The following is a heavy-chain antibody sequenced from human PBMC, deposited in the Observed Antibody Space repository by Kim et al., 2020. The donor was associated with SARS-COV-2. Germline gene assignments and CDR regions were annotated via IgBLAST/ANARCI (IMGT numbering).Heavy chain of an antibody. Sequence: SETLSLTCAVYGGSFSGYYWSWIRQPPGKGLEWIGEINNSGSTNYNPSLKSRVTISVDTSKNQFSLKLSSVTAADTAVYYWARGSVYCYGSGSVGYSYGMDVWGQGTTVPVSS. CDR1: GGSFSGYY. J-gene: IGHJ6*02. CDR3: ARGSVYCYGSGSVGYSYGMDV. V-gene: IGHV4-34*01. D-gene: IGHD3-10*01. CDR2: INNSGST.